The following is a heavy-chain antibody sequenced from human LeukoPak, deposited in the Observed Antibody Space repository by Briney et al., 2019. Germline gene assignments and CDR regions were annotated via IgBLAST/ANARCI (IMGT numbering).Heavy chain of an antibody. V-gene: IGHV3-72*01. CDR1: GFTFSDYY. J-gene: IGHJ4*02. D-gene: IGHD4-17*01. Sequence: GGSLRLSCAASGFTFSDYYMDWVRQAPGKGLEWVGRTRNKANSYTTEYAASVKGRFTISRDDSKNSLYLQMNSLKTEETAVYYCARAPYGDYGYYYDYWGQGTLVTVSS. CDR3: ARAPYGDYGYYYDY. CDR2: TRNKANSYTT.